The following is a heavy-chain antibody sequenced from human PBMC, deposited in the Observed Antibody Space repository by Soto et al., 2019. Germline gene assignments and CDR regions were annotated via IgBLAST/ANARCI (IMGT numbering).Heavy chain of an antibody. CDR3: ARVRIVGARERAF. J-gene: IGHJ4*02. V-gene: IGHV1-18*04. CDR2: ISGYNGDI. Sequence: QVHLVQSGGEVKKPGASVKVSCKASGYTFNRHGITWVRPAPGQGLEWMGWISGYNGDINYEQKLQGRVTLSSDILTSTVYLELKCPRFDETAVSYCARVRIVGARERAFRGQGTLVTVSS. D-gene: IGHD1-26*01. CDR1: GYTFNRHG.